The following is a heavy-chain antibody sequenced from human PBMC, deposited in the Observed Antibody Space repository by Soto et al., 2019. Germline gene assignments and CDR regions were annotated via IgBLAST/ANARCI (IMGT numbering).Heavy chain of an antibody. CDR3: ARYYLEMAYYFDY. D-gene: IGHD1-26*01. J-gene: IGHJ4*02. Sequence: SETRSLTCTVSGGSISSYYWSWIRQPPGKGLEWIGYLYYSGSTNYNPSLKSRVTISVDTSKNQFSLKLSSVTAADTAVYYCARYYLEMAYYFDYWGQGTLVTVS. CDR1: GGSISSYY. V-gene: IGHV4-59*08. CDR2: LYYSGST.